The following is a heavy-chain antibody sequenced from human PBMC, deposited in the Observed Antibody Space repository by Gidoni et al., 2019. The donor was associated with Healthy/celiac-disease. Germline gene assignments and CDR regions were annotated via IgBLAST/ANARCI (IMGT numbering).Heavy chain of an antibody. J-gene: IGHJ6*03. V-gene: IGHV4-39*01. CDR1: GGSISSSSYY. CDR2: MYYTGST. Sequence: QLQLQESGPGLVKPSETLSLTCTVSGGSISSSSYYWGWIRQPPGKGLEWIGSMYYTGSTHYNSSLTSRVTISVDTSKNQFSLKLSSVTAADTAVYYCARFAGSGRHSYNFYMDVWGKGTTVTVSS. CDR3: ARFAGSGRHSYNFYMDV. D-gene: IGHD3-3*01.